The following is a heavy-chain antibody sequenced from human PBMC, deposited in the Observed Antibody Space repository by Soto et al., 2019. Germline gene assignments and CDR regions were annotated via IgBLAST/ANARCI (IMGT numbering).Heavy chain of an antibody. D-gene: IGHD1-1*01. CDR1: GASIRCFY. CDR3: VRDGTKTLRDWFDP. CDR2: IYATGTT. Sequence: KTSETLSLTCTVSGASIRCFYWSWIRKSAGKGLEWIGRIYATGTTDYNPSLESRVMMSVDTSKKQFSLKLRSVTAADTTVYYCVRDGTKTLRDWFDPWGQGISVTVSS. V-gene: IGHV4-4*07. J-gene: IGHJ5*02.